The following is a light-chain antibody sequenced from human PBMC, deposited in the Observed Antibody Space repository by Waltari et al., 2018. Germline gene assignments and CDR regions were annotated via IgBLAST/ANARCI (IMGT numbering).Light chain of an antibody. CDR2: WAS. V-gene: IGKV4-1*01. CDR1: QSVLYSSNNKNY. Sequence: DIVMTQSPDSLAVSLGERATINCKSSQSVLYSSNNKNYLAWYQQKPGQPPKLLLYWASTRESGVPDRCSGSGSGTDFTLTISSLQAEDVAVYYCQQYYGTPCTFGGGTKVEMK. J-gene: IGKJ4*01. CDR3: QQYYGTPCT.